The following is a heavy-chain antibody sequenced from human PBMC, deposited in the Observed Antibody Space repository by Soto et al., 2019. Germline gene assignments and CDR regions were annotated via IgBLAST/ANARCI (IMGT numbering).Heavy chain of an antibody. Sequence: SLTLSCAASGFTFDDYAMHWVRQAPGKGLEWVSGISWNSGSIGYADSVKGRFTISRDNAKNSLYLQMNSLRAEDTVLYYCAKDIRQVGYGSGGYFDYWGQGTLVTVSS. D-gene: IGHD3-10*01. CDR3: AKDIRQVGYGSGGYFDY. V-gene: IGHV3-9*01. CDR1: GFTFDDYA. J-gene: IGHJ4*02. CDR2: ISWNSGSI.